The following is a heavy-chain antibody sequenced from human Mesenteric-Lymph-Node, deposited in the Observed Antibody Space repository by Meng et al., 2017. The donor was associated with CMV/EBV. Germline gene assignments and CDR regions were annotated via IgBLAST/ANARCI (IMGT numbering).Heavy chain of an antibody. CDR1: GDTFTSYA. D-gene: IGHD3-9*01. CDR3: ASRALGGYFDWLLFY. Sequence: SGDTFTSYAMNWVRQDAGQGLEWMGWINTNTSRQTYAQGFTGRFVFSLDTSVSTAYLQISSLKAEDTAVYYCASRALGGYFDWLLFYWGQGTLVTVSS. V-gene: IGHV7-4-1*02. J-gene: IGHJ4*02. CDR2: INTNTSRQ.